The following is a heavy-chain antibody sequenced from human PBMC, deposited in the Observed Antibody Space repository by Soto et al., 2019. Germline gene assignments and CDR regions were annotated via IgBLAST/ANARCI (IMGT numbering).Heavy chain of an antibody. D-gene: IGHD6-13*01. J-gene: IGHJ4*02. CDR2: IYHSGST. CDR1: GYSISSGYY. V-gene: IGHV4-38-2*02. CDR3: ARDLYVGIAAAGPFDY. Sequence: KTSETLSLTCAVSGYSISSGYYWGWIRQPPGKGLEWIGSIYHSGSTYYNPSLKSRVTISVDTSKNQFSLKLSSVTAADTAVYYCARDLYVGIAAAGPFDYWGQGTLVTVSS.